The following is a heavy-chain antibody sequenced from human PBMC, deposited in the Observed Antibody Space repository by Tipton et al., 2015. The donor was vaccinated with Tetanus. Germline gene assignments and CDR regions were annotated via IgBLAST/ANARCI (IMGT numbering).Heavy chain of an antibody. Sequence: SLRLSCAASGFTFRSYWMSWVRQAPGKGLEWVANIKEDGSETNYVDSVKGRFTISRDSAKSSLYLQMNSLRAEDTALYYCAKDISISSSSWFDYWGQGTLVTVSS. CDR2: IKEDGSET. D-gene: IGHD6-13*01. V-gene: IGHV3-7*03. CDR1: GFTFRSYW. J-gene: IGHJ5*01. CDR3: AKDISISSSSWFDY.